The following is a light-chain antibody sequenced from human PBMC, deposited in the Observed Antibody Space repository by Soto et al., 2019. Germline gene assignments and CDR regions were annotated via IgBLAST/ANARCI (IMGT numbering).Light chain of an antibody. CDR3: QQYYTTPVT. V-gene: IGKV4-1*01. J-gene: IGKJ1*01. Sequence: DIVMTQSPDSLAVSLGERATINCKSSQTVLHGSNYLAWYQQKPGQPPKLLIYWASTRESGVPDRFSGSGSGTDFTLTISSMQAEAVAVYYCQQYYTTPVTFGQGTKVEIK. CDR1: QTVLHGSNY. CDR2: WAS.